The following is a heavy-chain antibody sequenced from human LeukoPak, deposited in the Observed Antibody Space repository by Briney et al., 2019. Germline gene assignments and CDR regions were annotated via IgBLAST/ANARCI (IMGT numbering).Heavy chain of an antibody. Sequence: ASVKVSCKASGYTFTGYYMHWVRQAPGQGLEWMGWINPNSGGTNYAQKFQGWVTMTRDTSISTAYMALSRLRSDATAVYYCARANRRGYSYGYYVYWGQGTLVTVSS. J-gene: IGHJ4*02. D-gene: IGHD5-18*01. CDR1: GYTFTGYY. V-gene: IGHV1-2*04. CDR3: ARANRRGYSYGYYVY. CDR2: INPNSGGT.